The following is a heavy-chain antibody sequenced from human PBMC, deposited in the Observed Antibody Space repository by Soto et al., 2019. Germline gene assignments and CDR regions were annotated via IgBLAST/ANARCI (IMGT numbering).Heavy chain of an antibody. CDR1: GYTFMTYG. V-gene: IGHV1-18*01. J-gene: IGHJ6*02. CDR2: ISSYNDNT. D-gene: IGHD5-18*01. CDR3: ARAGFYAGLGRYSYRYSGPRCYGMDV. Sequence: QVQLVQSGAEVKKPGASVKVSCKASGYTFMTYGISWVRQAPGQGLEWMGWISSYNDNTNYAQKLQGRVTMTTGTSTSTAYMELRSPRSGGTAVHYCARAGFYAGLGRYSYRYSGPRCYGMDVWGQGTTVTVSS.